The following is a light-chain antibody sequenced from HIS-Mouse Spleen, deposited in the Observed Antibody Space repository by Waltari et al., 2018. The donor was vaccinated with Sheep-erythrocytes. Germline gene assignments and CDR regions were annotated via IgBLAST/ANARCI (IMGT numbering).Light chain of an antibody. Sequence: SYELTQPTSVSVSPGQTASITCSGDKLGDKYACWYQQKPGQSPVLVIYQDSKRPSGIPERFSGSNSGNTATLTISGTQAMDEADYYCQAWDSSIRIVVFGGGTKLTVL. J-gene: IGLJ2*01. CDR2: QDS. CDR3: QAWDSSIRIVV. V-gene: IGLV3-1*01. CDR1: KLGDKY.